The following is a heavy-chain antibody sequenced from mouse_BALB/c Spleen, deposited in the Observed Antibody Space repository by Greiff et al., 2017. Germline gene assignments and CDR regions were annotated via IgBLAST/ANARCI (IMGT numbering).Heavy chain of an antibody. J-gene: IGHJ3*01. CDR2: ISYSGST. Sequence: EGQLVESGPGLVKPSQSLSLTCTVTGYSITSDYAWNWIRQFPGNKLEWMGYISYSGSTSYNPSLKSRISITRDTSKNQFFLQLNSVTTEDTATYYCARFAVPAGFAYWGQGTLVTVSA. V-gene: IGHV3-2*02. CDR1: GYSITSDYA. D-gene: IGHD1-1*01. CDR3: ARFAVPAGFAY.